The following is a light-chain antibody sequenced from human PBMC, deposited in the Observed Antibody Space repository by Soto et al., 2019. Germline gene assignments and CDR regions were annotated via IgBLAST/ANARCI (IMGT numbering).Light chain of an antibody. J-gene: IGKJ1*01. V-gene: IGKV3-11*01. CDR3: QQRSSWPWT. Sequence: EIVLTQSPATLSLSPGERATLSCRASQSFSTYLAWYQQKPGQAPKLLIYDASTRATGIPARFSGSGSGTDFTLTISSLEPEDFAVYYCQQRSSWPWTFGQGTKVDIK. CDR1: QSFSTY. CDR2: DAS.